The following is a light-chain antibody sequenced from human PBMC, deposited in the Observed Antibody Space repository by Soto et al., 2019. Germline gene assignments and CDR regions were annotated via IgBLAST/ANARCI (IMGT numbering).Light chain of an antibody. CDR2: GAS. CDR1: QSISTY. J-gene: IGKJ1*01. Sequence: DIQMSQSPSSLSASVGDRVTITCRASQSISTYLNWYQQKPGRAPKLLIYGASTLQHGVPSRFSASGSGTEFTLTISSLQSEDFATYYCQQSSASKTFGQGTKVDIK. CDR3: QQSSASKT. V-gene: IGKV1-39*01.